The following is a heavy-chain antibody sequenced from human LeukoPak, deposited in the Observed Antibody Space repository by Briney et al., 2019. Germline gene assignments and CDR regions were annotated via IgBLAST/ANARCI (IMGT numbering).Heavy chain of an antibody. D-gene: IGHD1-1*01. CDR3: AKEGYRTKWNADFDI. Sequence: GGSLRLSCAASRFSFSNFAMSWVRQTPGKGLEWVSAISGNGKVTYYADSVKGRFTISRDNSKNTLYLQMNSLRAEDTAVYHCAKEGYRTKWNADFDIWGQGTLVIVSS. CDR1: RFSFSNFA. CDR2: ISGNGKVT. J-gene: IGHJ4*02. V-gene: IGHV3-23*01.